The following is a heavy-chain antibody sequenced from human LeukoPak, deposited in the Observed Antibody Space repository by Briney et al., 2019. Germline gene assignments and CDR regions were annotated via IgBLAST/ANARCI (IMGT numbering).Heavy chain of an antibody. V-gene: IGHV4-39*01. CDR2: IYYGENT. Sequence: SETLSLTCTVSGGSISSVPYYWGWIRQPPGKGLEWIGNIYYGENTYYNPSLKSRVTISIDTSKNQFYLKLSSLTAADTAVYFCARRDDSSGYHKIFDYWGPGTLVTVSS. CDR3: ARRDDSSGYHKIFDY. D-gene: IGHD3-22*01. J-gene: IGHJ4*02. CDR1: GGSISSVPYY.